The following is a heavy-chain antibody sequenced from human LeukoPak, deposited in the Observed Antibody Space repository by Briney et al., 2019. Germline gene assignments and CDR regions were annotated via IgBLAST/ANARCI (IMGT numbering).Heavy chain of an antibody. D-gene: IGHD3-22*01. CDR3: ARERPMIVVVITPSGGMDV. J-gene: IGHJ6*02. CDR2: ISYDGSNK. CDR1: GFTFSSYA. V-gene: IGHV3-30*04. Sequence: GGSLRLSCAASGFTFSSYAMHWVRQAPGKGLEWVAVISYDGSNKYYADSVKGRLTISRDNSKNTLYLQMNSLRAEDTAVYYCARERPMIVVVITPSGGMDVWGQGTTVTVSS.